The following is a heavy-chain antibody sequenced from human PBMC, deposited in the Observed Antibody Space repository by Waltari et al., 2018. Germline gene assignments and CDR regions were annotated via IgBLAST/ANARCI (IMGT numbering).Heavy chain of an antibody. Sequence: QVQLVQSGAEVKKPGASVKVSCKASGYTFTSYGISWVRQAPGQGLEWMGWISSYNGNTNYAQKFQGRVTMTTGTSTSKAYMELRSLRSDDTAVYYCARAVRPNTYYGMDVWGQGTTVTVSS. D-gene: IGHD6-6*01. CDR1: GYTFTSYG. J-gene: IGHJ6*02. CDR2: ISSYNGNT. CDR3: ARAVRPNTYYGMDV. V-gene: IGHV1-18*04.